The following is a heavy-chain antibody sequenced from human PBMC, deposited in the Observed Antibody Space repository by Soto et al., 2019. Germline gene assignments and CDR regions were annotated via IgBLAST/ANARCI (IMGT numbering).Heavy chain of an antibody. CDR3: AKDHLAGSGLFDY. V-gene: IGHV3-9*01. J-gene: IGHJ4*02. CDR2: ISWNSGSI. D-gene: IGHD2-15*01. Sequence: DVQLVESGGGLVQPGRSLRLSCAASGFTFDDYAMHWVRQAPGKGLEWVSGISWNSGSIGYADSVKGRFTISRDNAKNSLYLQMNSLRAEDTALYYCAKDHLAGSGLFDYWGQGTLVTVSS. CDR1: GFTFDDYA.